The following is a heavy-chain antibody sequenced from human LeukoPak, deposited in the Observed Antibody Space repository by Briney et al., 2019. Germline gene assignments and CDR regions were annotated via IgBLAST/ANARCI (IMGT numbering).Heavy chain of an antibody. D-gene: IGHD2-2*01. CDR3: AKGCTSTNCYEGDDAFDI. Sequence: GGSLRLSCAASGFTFSSYAMRWVRQAPGKGLEWVSGISSSGASTYYADSVKGRFTISRDNSKNTLYLQMNSLRAEDRAVYYCAKGCTSTNCYEGDDAFDIWGDGTVVTVSS. CDR2: ISSSGAST. J-gene: IGHJ3*02. V-gene: IGHV3-23*01. CDR1: GFTFSSYA.